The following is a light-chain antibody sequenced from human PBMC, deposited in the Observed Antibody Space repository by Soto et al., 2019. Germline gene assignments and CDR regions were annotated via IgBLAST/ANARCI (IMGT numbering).Light chain of an antibody. Sequence: DIQMPQSPSSLSAPVGDRVTITCRASQGISNYLAWYQQKPGNVPKLLIYGASTLQSGVPSRFSGSGAGTDFTLTISSLQPEDVATYYCQKYNGAPRAFGQGTKVEIK. CDR2: GAS. CDR1: QGISNY. CDR3: QKYNGAPRA. J-gene: IGKJ1*01. V-gene: IGKV1-27*01.